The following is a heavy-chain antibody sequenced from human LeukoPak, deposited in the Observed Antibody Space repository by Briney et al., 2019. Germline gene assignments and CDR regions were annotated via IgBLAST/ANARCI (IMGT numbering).Heavy chain of an antibody. J-gene: IGHJ4*02. CDR2: ISGSGGST. CDR3: ARAFSIPAAGTDFDC. D-gene: IGHD6-13*01. CDR1: GFTFSNYG. Sequence: PGGSLRLSCTASGFTFSNYGMSWVRQAPGKGLEWVSAISGSGGSTYYADSVKGRFTISRDNSKNTLSLQMNSLRAEDTAVYYCARAFSIPAAGTDFDCWGQGTLVTVSS. V-gene: IGHV3-23*01.